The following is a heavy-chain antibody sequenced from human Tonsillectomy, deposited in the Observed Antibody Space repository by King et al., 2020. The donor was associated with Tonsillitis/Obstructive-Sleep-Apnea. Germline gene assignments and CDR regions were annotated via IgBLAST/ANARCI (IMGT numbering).Heavy chain of an antibody. CDR3: ARGLRKMGRLGFDY. CDR1: GGSFSGYY. D-gene: IGHD3-3*01. J-gene: IGHJ4*02. V-gene: IGHV4-34*01. Sequence: VQLQQWGAGLLKPSETLSLTCAVYGGSFSGYYWSWIRQPPGKGLEWIGEINHSGSTNYNPSLKSRVTISVDTSKNQVSLKLSSLTAADTAVYYCARGLRKMGRLGFDYWGQGTLVTVSS. CDR2: INHSGST.